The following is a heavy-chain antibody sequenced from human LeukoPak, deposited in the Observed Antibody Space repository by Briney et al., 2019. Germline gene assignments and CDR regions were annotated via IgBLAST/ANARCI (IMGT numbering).Heavy chain of an antibody. Sequence: GESLKISCKGSGYSLTNYWIAWVRQMPGKGLEWMGIIYPGDSDTRYSPSFQGQVTFSVDKSIITAYLHWNSLKASDTAMYFCATSYYYGSGTHNDAFDIWGQGTLVTVSS. CDR2: IYPGDSDT. CDR3: ATSYYYGSGTHNDAFDI. J-gene: IGHJ3*02. V-gene: IGHV5-51*01. D-gene: IGHD3-10*01. CDR1: GYSLTNYW.